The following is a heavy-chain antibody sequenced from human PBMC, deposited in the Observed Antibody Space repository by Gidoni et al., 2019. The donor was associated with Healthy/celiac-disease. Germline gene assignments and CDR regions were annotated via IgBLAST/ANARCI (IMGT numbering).Heavy chain of an antibody. Sequence: QVQLVQSGAEVKKPGASVTVSCKASGYTFTSYGISWVRQAPGQGLEWMGWISAYNGNTNYAQKLQGRVTMTTDSSTNTAYMELRSLRSDDTAVYYCARDDRGLIFDYSYGMDVWGQGTTVTVSS. CDR1: GYTFTSYG. D-gene: IGHD3-3*01. V-gene: IGHV1-18*04. J-gene: IGHJ6*02. CDR3: ARDDRGLIFDYSYGMDV. CDR2: ISAYNGNT.